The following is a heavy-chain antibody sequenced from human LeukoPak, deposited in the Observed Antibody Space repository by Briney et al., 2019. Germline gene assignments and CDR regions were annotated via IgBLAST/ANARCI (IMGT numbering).Heavy chain of an antibody. J-gene: IGHJ6*03. CDR2: INHNGSN. CDR3: AREKTLRYSSSWYNYYYMDV. CDR1: GGSFSGYY. Sequence: SETLSLTCAVYGGSFSGYYWSWIRQPPGKGLEWIGEINHNGSNNYNPSLKSRVTISVDTSKNQFSLKLSSVTAADTAVYYCAREKTLRYSSSWYNYYYMDVWGKGTTVTVSS. D-gene: IGHD6-13*01. V-gene: IGHV4-34*01.